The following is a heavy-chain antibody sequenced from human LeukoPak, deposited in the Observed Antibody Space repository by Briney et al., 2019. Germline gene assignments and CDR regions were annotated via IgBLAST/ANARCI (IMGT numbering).Heavy chain of an antibody. Sequence: LALTCTVSGGSISSGGYYWSWVRQHPGKGLEWIEYIYYSGSTYYNPSLKSRVTISVDTSKNQFSLTLSSVTAADTAVYYCARTHLGYYDSSGYYDYWGQGTLVTVSS. V-gene: IGHV4-31*03. D-gene: IGHD3-22*01. CDR2: IYYSGST. CDR3: ARTHLGYYDSSGYYDY. CDR1: GGSISSGGYY. J-gene: IGHJ4*02.